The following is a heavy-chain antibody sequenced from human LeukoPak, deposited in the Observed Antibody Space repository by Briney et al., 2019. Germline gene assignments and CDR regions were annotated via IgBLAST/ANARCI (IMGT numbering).Heavy chain of an antibody. J-gene: IGHJ3*02. CDR2: INPNSGGT. Sequence: SVNVSCKASGYIFTGYYMYWVRQAPGQGVEWMGWINPNSGGTNYAQKFQGRVTMTRDTSISTAYMELSRLRSDDTAVYYCARVKTPMDAFDIWGQGTMVTVSS. CDR1: GYIFTGYY. V-gene: IGHV1-2*02. CDR3: ARVKTPMDAFDI.